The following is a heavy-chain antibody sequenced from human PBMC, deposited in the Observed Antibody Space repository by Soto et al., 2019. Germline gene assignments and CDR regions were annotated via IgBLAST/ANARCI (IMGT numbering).Heavy chain of an antibody. J-gene: IGHJ4*01. CDR2: IYYSGST. CDR1: GGSISSYY. V-gene: IGHV4-59*01. D-gene: IGHD6-19*01. Sequence: SETLSLTCTVSGGSISSYYWSWIRQPPGNGLEWIGYIYYSGSTNYNPSLKSRVTISVDTSKNQFSLKLSPVTAADTAVYYCVRPPATLYSRGSYSIHYCGHEPLVTVS. CDR3: VRPPATLYSRGSYSIHY.